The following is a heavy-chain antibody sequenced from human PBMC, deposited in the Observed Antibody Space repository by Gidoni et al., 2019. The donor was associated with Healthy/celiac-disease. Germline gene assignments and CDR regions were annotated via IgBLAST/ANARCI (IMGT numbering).Heavy chain of an antibody. CDR1: GFTFDDYA. V-gene: IGHV3-9*01. D-gene: IGHD6-13*01. Sequence: EVPLVESGGGLVQPGRSLRLSCAASGFTFDDYAMHWVRQAPGKGLEWVSGISWNSGSIGYADSVKGRFTISRDNAKNSLYLQMNSLRAEDTALYYCAKDIAQGIAAAGEFDYWGQGTLVTVSS. CDR2: ISWNSGSI. CDR3: AKDIAQGIAAAGEFDY. J-gene: IGHJ4*02.